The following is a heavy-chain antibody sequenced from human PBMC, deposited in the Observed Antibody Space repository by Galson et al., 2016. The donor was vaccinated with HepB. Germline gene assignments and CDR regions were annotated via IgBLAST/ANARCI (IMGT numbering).Heavy chain of an antibody. CDR3: AGESATTGWFDP. J-gene: IGHJ5*02. Sequence: ETLSLTCTVSGASISSSTYYWDWIRQPPGKGLEWIGSIYYSGESYYIPSLRSRVTISVDTSKNQFSLNMNSVTAADTAVYYCAGESATTGWFDPWGQGTLVTVSS. V-gene: IGHV4-39*07. CDR2: IYYSGES. CDR1: GASISSSTYY. D-gene: IGHD2-8*02.